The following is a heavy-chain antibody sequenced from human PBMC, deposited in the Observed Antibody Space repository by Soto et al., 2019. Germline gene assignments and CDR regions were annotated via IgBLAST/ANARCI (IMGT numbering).Heavy chain of an antibody. CDR3: ARYGILIAREDYYYYGMDV. CDR2: IVVGRGNT. J-gene: IGHJ6*02. D-gene: IGHD3-9*01. V-gene: IGHV1-58*02. Sequence: ASVKVSCKASGFTFTSSAMQWVRQARGQRLEWIGWIVVGRGNTNYAQKFQERVTITRDMSTSTAYMELSRLRSDDTAVYYCARYGILIAREDYYYYGMDVWGQGTTVTVSS. CDR1: GFTFTSSA.